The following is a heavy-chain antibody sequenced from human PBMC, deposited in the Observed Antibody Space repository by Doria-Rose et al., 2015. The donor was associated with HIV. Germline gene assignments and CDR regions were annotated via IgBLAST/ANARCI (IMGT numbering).Heavy chain of an antibody. Sequence: VKQPGASVKVSCKTSGYSFTSYYMHWVRQAPGQGLEWMGVINPSAGSTSSAQKFQGRVTMTWDTSTSTVYMELSSLRSEDTAVYYCARGGWSSTWYYFDYWGQGTLVTVSS. CDR2: INPSAGST. J-gene: IGHJ4*02. CDR1: GYSFTSYY. D-gene: IGHD6-13*01. V-gene: IGHV1-46*01. CDR3: ARGGWSSTWYYFDY.